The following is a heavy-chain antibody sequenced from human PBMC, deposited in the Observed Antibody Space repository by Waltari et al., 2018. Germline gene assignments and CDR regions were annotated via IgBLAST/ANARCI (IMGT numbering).Heavy chain of an antibody. J-gene: IGHJ4*02. CDR1: GGSVPAPSYF. Sequence: QESGPGLLKPSATLSLTCAVSGGSVPAPSYFWGWFRQAPGKGLEWLGNIYYDGNTNYNPSLKSRVSISVDTSQKQFSLKLTSVTATDTAVYYCARQGLYCRSSNCVGLDFSHWGQGTLVAVS. CDR3: ARQGLYCRSSNCVGLDFSH. D-gene: IGHD2-2*01. CDR2: IYYDGNT. V-gene: IGHV4-39*01.